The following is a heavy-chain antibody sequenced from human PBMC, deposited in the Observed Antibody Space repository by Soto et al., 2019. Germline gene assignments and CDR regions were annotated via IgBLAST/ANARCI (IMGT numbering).Heavy chain of an antibody. D-gene: IGHD6-6*01. CDR2: INHSGST. CDR3: ARVPEYSSSAQLDY. CDR1: GGSFSGYY. J-gene: IGHJ4*02. V-gene: IGHV4-34*01. Sequence: QVQLQQWGAGLLKPSETLSLTCAVYGGSFSGYYWSWIRQPPGKGLEWIGEINHSGSTNYNPSLKRRVTISVDTSKNQFSLKLSSVTAADTAVYYCARVPEYSSSAQLDYWGQGTLVTVSS.